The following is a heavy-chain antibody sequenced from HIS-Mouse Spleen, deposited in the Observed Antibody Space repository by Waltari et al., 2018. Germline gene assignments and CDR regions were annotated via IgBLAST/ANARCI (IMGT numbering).Heavy chain of an antibody. V-gene: IGHV3-30*18. J-gene: IGHJ4*02. CDR1: GFTFSSYG. CDR3: AKDPAAQGVATVTTEEGENY. Sequence: QVQLVESGGGVVQPGRSLRLSCAASGFTFSSYGMHWVRQAPGKGLEWVAAISYDGSNKYYADSVKGRFTISRDNSKNTLYLQMNSLRAEDTAVYYCAKDPAAQGVATVTTEEGENYWGQGTLVTVSS. D-gene: IGHD4-17*01. CDR2: ISYDGSNK.